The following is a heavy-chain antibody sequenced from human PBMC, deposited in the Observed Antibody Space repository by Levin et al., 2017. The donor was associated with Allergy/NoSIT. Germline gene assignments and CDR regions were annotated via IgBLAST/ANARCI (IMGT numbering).Heavy chain of an antibody. J-gene: IGHJ4*02. CDR3: AREGDGDYGLVRGFDY. D-gene: IGHD4-17*01. V-gene: IGHV3-74*01. Sequence: PGGSLRLSCAASGFTFSSYWMHWVRQAPGKGLVWVSRINSDGSSTSYADSVKGRFTISRDNAKNTLYLQMNSLRAEDTAVYYCAREGDGDYGLVRGFDYWGQGTLVTVSS. CDR1: GFTFSSYW. CDR2: INSDGSST.